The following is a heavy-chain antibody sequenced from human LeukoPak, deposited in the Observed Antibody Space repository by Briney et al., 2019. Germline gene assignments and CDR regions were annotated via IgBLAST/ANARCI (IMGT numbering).Heavy chain of an antibody. V-gene: IGHV3-21*01. CDR3: ARDQSSARGIAAAGGMDV. J-gene: IGHJ6*02. D-gene: IGHD6-13*01. CDR1: GFTFSSYS. CDR2: ISSSSSYI. Sequence: PGGSLRLSCAASGFTFSSYSMNWVRQAPGKGLEWVSSISSSSSYIYYADSVKGRFTISRDNAKNSLYLQMNSLRAEDTAVYYCARDQSSARGIAAAGGMDVWGQGTTVTVSS.